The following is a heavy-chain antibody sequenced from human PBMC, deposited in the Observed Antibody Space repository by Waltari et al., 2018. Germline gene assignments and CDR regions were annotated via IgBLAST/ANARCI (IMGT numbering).Heavy chain of an antibody. CDR3: ARLSTNHGPGDLDC. Sequence: VQLVQSETEVKKPGDSVMVSCKTSGYTFKSYAFSWVRQAPGQGREWMGWGSGYEGDTVYAQNFQDRLTMTTETATTTTYMGRRNLRSDDTAIYSCARLSTNHGPGDLDCWGQGTLVTVSA. V-gene: IGHV1-18*01. J-gene: IGHJ4*02. D-gene: IGHD2-8*01. CDR2: GSGYEGDT. CDR1: GYTFKSYA.